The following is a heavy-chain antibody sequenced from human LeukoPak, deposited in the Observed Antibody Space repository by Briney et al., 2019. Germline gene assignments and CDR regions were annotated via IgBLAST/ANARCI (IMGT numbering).Heavy chain of an antibody. V-gene: IGHV1-69*05. CDR3: ARHYGDYVGWFDP. CDR2: IIPIFGTA. J-gene: IGHJ5*02. Sequence: ASVKVSCKASGYTFTSYAMNSVRQAPGQGLEWMGGIIPIFGTANYAQKFQGRVTITTDESTSTAYMELSSLRSEDTAVYYCARHYGDYVGWFDPWGQGTLVTVSS. D-gene: IGHD4-17*01. CDR1: GYTFTSYA.